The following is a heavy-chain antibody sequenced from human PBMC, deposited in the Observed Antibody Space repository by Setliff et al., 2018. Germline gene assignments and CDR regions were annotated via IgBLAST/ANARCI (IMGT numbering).Heavy chain of an antibody. CDR3: ARGFRWLNGFDP. Sequence: GASVKVSCKASGGTFRNYAVSWVRQAPGQGLEWMGGIIAILGTANYAQKFQGRVTITADESTSTVYMELSRLRSDDTAVYSCARGFRWLNGFDPWGQGTLVTVSS. CDR1: GGTFRNYA. CDR2: IIAILGTA. D-gene: IGHD5-12*01. J-gene: IGHJ5*02. V-gene: IGHV1-69*13.